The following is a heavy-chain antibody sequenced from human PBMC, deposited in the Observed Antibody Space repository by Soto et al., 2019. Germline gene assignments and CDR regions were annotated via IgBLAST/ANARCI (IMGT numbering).Heavy chain of an antibody. J-gene: IGHJ6*02. D-gene: IGHD3-22*01. CDR3: AKVEGYYTRYYYGMDV. V-gene: IGHV3-30*18. CDR2: ISYDGSNK. CDR1: GFTFSSYG. Sequence: QVQLVESGGGVVQPGRYLRLSCAASGFTFSSYGMHWVRQAPGKGLEWVAVISYDGSNKYYVDSVKGRFTTSRDNSKNTMYLQMNSLRAEDTAVYYCAKVEGYYTRYYYGMDVWGQGTTVTDSS.